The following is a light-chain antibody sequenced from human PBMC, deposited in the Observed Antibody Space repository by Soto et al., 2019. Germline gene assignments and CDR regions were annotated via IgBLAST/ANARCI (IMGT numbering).Light chain of an antibody. Sequence: ALTQPAYGSGSPGQSITISCTGTSSDVGGYNYVSWYQQHPGKAPKLMIYDVSNRPSGVSNRFSGSKSGNTASLTISGLQAEDEADYYCSSYTSSSTPRYVFGTGTKVTVL. CDR1: SSDVGGYNY. CDR3: SSYTSSSTPRYV. CDR2: DVS. J-gene: IGLJ1*01. V-gene: IGLV2-14*01.